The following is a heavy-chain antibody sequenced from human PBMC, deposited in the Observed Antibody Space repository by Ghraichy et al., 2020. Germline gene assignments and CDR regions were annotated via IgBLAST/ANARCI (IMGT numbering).Heavy chain of an antibody. D-gene: IGHD3-10*01. CDR3: ARESYWYGAGNYHKEHYYYLGMDV. Sequence: GGSLRLSCAASGFMFSRTWLSWVRQAPGKGLEWVANIRADGSEEFYADSLKGRFTISRDNAKNSLFLEIHSLRVDDTAVYYCARESYWYGAGNYHKEHYYYLGMDVWGQGTTVTVAS. J-gene: IGHJ6*02. CDR2: IRADGSEE. V-gene: IGHV3-7*01. CDR1: GFMFSRTW.